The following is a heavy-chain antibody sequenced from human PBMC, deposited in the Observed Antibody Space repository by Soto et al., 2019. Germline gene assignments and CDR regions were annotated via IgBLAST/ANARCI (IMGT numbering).Heavy chain of an antibody. D-gene: IGHD6-6*01. CDR1: GFTFSSYG. CDR2: IWYDGNNK. V-gene: IGHV3-33*01. CDR3: AWGGRSSYYYMDV. Sequence: QVQLVESGGGVVQPGSSLRLSCAASGFTFSSYGMHWVRQAPGKGLEWVAVIWYDGNNKYYADSVKGRFTISRDNSKNTLFLQMNSLRAEDTTVYYCAWGGRSSYYYMDVWRKGTSVTVSS. J-gene: IGHJ6*03.